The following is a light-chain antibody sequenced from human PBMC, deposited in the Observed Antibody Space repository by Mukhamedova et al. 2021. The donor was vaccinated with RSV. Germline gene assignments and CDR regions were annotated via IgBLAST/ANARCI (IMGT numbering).Light chain of an antibody. CDR2: AAS. J-gene: IGKJ5*01. V-gene: IGKV1-9*01. Sequence: GKAPKLLISAASTLQSGVPSRFSGSGSGTDFTLTINSLQAEDFANYYCQQFNTDPITFGQGTRLEIK. CDR3: QQFNTDPIT.